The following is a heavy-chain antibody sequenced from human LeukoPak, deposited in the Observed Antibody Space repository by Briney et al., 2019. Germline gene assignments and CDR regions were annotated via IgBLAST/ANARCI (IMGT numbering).Heavy chain of an antibody. CDR1: GYTLTELS. J-gene: IGHJ6*02. V-gene: IGHV1-24*01. D-gene: IGHD3-10*01. CDR2: FDPEDGET. CDR3: ATVFLVRGAPGYYGMDV. Sequence: GASVKVSCKVSGYTLTELSMHWVRQAPGKGLEWMGGFDPEDGETIYAQKFQGRVTMTEDTSTDTAYMELSSLRSEDTAVYYCATVFLVRGAPGYYGMDVWGQGTTVTVSS.